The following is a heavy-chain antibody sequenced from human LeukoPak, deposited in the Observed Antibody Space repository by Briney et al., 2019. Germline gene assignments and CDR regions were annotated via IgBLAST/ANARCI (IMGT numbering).Heavy chain of an antibody. J-gene: IGHJ4*02. CDR1: GGSISSYY. V-gene: IGHV4-59*01. CDR2: IYYSGST. D-gene: IGHD6-19*01. Sequence: PSETLYLTCTVSGGSISSYYWSWIRQPPGKGLEWIGYIYYSGSTNYNPSLKSRVTISVDTSKNQFSLKLSSVTAADTAVYYCARCYSSGPYVDYWGQGTLVTVSS. CDR3: ARCYSSGPYVDY.